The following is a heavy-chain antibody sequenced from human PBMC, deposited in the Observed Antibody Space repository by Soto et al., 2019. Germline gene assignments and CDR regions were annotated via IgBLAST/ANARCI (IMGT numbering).Heavy chain of an antibody. V-gene: IGHV1-2*02. D-gene: IGHD3-10*01. J-gene: IGHJ6*02. CDR3: EQDFCTHGSGSACQRYALDF. CDR2: LKSYNGGA. Sequence: ASVKVSCKASGYSFNGHCRHRVRQASGKRRGYMGWLKSYNGGAYYAPKFRGRVTFTRDRSATTAYMELSELRSKDTAVYFCEQDFCTHGSGSACQRYALDFWGQGTTVTVSS. CDR1: GYSFNGHC.